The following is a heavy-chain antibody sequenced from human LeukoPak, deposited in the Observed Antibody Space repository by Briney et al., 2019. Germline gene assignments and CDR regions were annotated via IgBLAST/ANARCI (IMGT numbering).Heavy chain of an antibody. Sequence: ASVKVSCKASGGTFSSYAISWVRQAPGQGLEWMGWISAYNGNTNYAQKLQGRVTMTTDTSTSTAYMELRSLRSDDTAVYYCARQGLWFGNSYYYYMDVWGKGTTVTISS. V-gene: IGHV1-18*01. J-gene: IGHJ6*03. D-gene: IGHD3-10*01. CDR3: ARQGLWFGNSYYYYMDV. CDR2: ISAYNGNT. CDR1: GGTFSSYA.